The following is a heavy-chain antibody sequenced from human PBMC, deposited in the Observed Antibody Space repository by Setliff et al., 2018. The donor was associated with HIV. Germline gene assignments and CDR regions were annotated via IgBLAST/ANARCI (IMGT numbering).Heavy chain of an antibody. CDR3: ARTEEWWRPFDY. J-gene: IGHJ4*02. Sequence: GESLKISCAASGFTFSTYAMSWVRQAPGKGLEWVSAISGSGGSTYYADSVKGRFTISRDNSKNTLYLQMNSLRAEDTAVYYCARTEEWWRPFDYWGQGTLVTVSS. V-gene: IGHV3-23*01. CDR1: GFTFSTYA. CDR2: ISGSGGST. D-gene: IGHD2-8*01.